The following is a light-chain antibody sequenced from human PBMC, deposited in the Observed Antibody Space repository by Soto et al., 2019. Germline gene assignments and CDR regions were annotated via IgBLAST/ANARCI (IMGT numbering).Light chain of an antibody. CDR3: QCYANGLSDRLV. CDR2: GNS. Sequence: QSVLTQPPSVSGAPGQRVTISCTGSSSNIGAGYDVHWYYHRPGKAPKLLIYGNSNRPSGVPDRFSGSKSGTSASLAITGLRGEDEADYYCQCYANGLSDRLVFGGGTKLTVL. J-gene: IGLJ2*01. V-gene: IGLV1-40*01. CDR1: SSNIGAGYD.